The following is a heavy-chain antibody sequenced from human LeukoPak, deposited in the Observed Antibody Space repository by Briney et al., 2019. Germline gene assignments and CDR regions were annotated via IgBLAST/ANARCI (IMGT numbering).Heavy chain of an antibody. J-gene: IGHJ6*02. V-gene: IGHV1-2*02. CDR2: INPNSGGT. Sequence: ASVKVSCKASGYTFTGYYMHWVRQAPRQGLEWMGWINPNSGGTNYAQKFQGRVTMTRDTSIRTAYMELGRLRCDDTAVYYCAREWHCSSTSCYYYYGMDVWGQGATVTV. D-gene: IGHD2-2*01. CDR3: AREWHCSSTSCYYYYGMDV. CDR1: GYTFTGYY.